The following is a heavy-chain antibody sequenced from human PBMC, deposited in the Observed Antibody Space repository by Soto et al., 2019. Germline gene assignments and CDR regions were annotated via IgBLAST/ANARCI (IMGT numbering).Heavy chain of an antibody. J-gene: IGHJ4*02. CDR2: IYYSGST. D-gene: IGHD6-19*01. CDR3: ARRSGYSSGWYYFDY. Sequence: SETLSLTCTVSGGSISSYYWSWIRQPPGRGLEWIGYIYYSGSTNYNPSLKSRVTISVDTSKNQFSLKLSSVTAADTAVYYCARRSGYSSGWYYFDYWGQGTLVTVSS. V-gene: IGHV4-59*01. CDR1: GGSISSYY.